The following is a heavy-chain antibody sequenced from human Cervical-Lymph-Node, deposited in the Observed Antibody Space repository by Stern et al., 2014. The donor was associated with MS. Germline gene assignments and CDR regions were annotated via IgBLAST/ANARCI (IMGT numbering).Heavy chain of an antibody. J-gene: IGHJ6*02. CDR2: IIPIFGTA. Sequence: QVQLVESGAEVKKPGSSVKVSCQASGGTFSSYAISWARQAPGQGLGWMGGIIPIFGTANYPQKLHGWVTFSREESTSTAYMELSSLRSEDTAVYYCARGELKEGLVRGMDVWGQGTTVTVSS. D-gene: IGHD1-26*01. CDR1: GGTFSSYA. CDR3: ARGELKEGLVRGMDV. V-gene: IGHV1-69*01.